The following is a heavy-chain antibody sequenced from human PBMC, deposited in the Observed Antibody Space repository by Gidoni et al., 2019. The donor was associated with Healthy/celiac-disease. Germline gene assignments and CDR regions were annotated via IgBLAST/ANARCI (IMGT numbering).Heavy chain of an antibody. D-gene: IGHD3-9*01. CDR3: AKDGLTDYDILTGYYDDAFDI. CDR2: ISGSGGST. Sequence: DVQLLESGGGCVQPGGCLRLSCAASGIPFSSYAMNSVRQAPGKGMEWVSAISGSGGSTYYAASVKGRFTISRDNSKNTLYLQMNSLRAEDTAVYYCAKDGLTDYDILTGYYDDAFDIWGQGTMVTVSS. CDR1: GIPFSSYA. J-gene: IGHJ3*02. V-gene: IGHV3-23*01.